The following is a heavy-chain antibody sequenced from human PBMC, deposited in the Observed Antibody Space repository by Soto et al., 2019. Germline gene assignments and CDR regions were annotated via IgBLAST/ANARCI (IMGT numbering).Heavy chain of an antibody. CDR3: ARDYGDYSFFFDY. J-gene: IGHJ4*02. CDR2: IYYSGST. D-gene: IGHD4-17*01. Sequence: PSETLSLTCTVSGGSISSYYWSWIRQPPGKGLEWIGYIYYSGSTNYNPSLKSRVTISVDHSKNQFFLKLRSVTAADTAFYYCARDYGDYSFFFDYWGQGALVTVSS. CDR1: GGSISSYY. V-gene: IGHV4-59*01.